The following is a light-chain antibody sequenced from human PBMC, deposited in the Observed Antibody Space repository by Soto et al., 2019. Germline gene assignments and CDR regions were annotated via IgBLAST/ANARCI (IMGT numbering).Light chain of an antibody. CDR3: CSYAGSYTWV. CDR2: DVT. CDR1: SSDVGGYNY. Sequence: QSALTQPRSVSGSPGQSVTISCTGTSSDVGGYNYVSWYQQHPGKAPKLMIYDVTKRPSGVPDRFSGSKSGITASLTIFGLQAEDEADYYCCSYAGSYTWVFGGGTKLTVL. J-gene: IGLJ3*02. V-gene: IGLV2-11*01.